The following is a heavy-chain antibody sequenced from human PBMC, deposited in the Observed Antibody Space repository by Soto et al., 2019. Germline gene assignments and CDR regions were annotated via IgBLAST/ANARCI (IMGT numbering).Heavy chain of an antibody. CDR2: MNPNSGNT. Sequence: ASVKVSCKASGYTFTSYDINWVRQATGQGLEWMGWMNPNSGNTGYAQKFQGRVTMTRNTSISTAYMELSSLRSEDTAVYYCARAKGRTKTYYYGSGSYWSYYYMDVWGKGTTVTVSS. CDR3: ARAKGRTKTYYYGSGSYWSYYYMDV. J-gene: IGHJ6*03. D-gene: IGHD3-10*01. V-gene: IGHV1-8*01. CDR1: GYTFTSYD.